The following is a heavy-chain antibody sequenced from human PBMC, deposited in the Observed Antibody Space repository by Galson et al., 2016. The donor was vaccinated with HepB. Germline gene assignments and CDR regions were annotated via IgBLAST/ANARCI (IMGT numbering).Heavy chain of an antibody. Sequence: PALVKPTQTLTLTCTFSGFSLSTSGVGVGWIRQSPGKALEWLALIYWDDDKRYSPYLKSRLTITKDTSKNQVVLTMTNMDPVDTATDYCAHSRGGETGDYYYGVDVWGQGTTVTVSS. V-gene: IGHV2-5*02. J-gene: IGHJ6*02. CDR1: GFSLSTSGVG. D-gene: IGHD3-16*01. CDR3: AHSRGGETGDYYYGVDV. CDR2: IYWDDDK.